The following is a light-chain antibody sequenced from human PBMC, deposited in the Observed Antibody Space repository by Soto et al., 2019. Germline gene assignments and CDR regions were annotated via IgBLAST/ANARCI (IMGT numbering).Light chain of an antibody. CDR1: SSDVGGFNY. Sequence: QSVLTQPASVSGSPGQSITLSCTGTSSDVGGFNYVSWYQQHPGKAPKLMIYDVTNRPSGVSDRFSGSKSGNTASLTISGLQAEDEADYYCSSYSSSSPWVFGGGTKLTVL. J-gene: IGLJ3*02. CDR2: DVT. V-gene: IGLV2-14*01. CDR3: SSYSSSSPWV.